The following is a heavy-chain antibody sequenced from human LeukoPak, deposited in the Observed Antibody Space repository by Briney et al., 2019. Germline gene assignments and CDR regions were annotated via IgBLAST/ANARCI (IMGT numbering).Heavy chain of an antibody. CDR1: GFTFSSYA. CDR2: IKSNSDGGTT. CDR3: IGSGNYYRVFDY. Sequence: GGSLRLSCAASGFTFSSYAMSWVRQAPGKGLEWLGRIKSNSDGGTTDYAAPVKGRFTISRDDSNTPLYLQMNSLKTEDTAVYYCIGSGNYYRVFDYWGQGTLVTVSS. J-gene: IGHJ4*02. D-gene: IGHD3-10*01. V-gene: IGHV3-15*01.